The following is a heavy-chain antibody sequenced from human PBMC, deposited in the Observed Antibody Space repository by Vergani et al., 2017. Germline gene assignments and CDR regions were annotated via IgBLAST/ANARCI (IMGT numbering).Heavy chain of an antibody. CDR2: ISPYNHKT. Sequence: QVQLVQSGAEVKKPGASVKVSCKASGYTFTSYAMHWVRQAPGQRLEWMGWISPYNHKTLYSQKVEGRVTMTSDTSSSTVFLELRRLTSDDTAIYYCARSQMATNDFDLWGRGTLVTVSS. CDR3: ARSQMATNDFDL. CDR1: GYTFTSYA. V-gene: IGHV1-3*01. J-gene: IGHJ4*02. D-gene: IGHD5-24*01.